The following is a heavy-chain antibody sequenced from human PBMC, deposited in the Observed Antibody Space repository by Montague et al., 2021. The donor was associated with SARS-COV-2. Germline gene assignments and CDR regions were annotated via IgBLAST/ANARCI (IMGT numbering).Heavy chain of an antibody. V-gene: IGHV4-61*02. J-gene: IGHJ2*01. CDR2: IYSSGST. Sequence: TLSLTCSVSGGSINTGGYYWNWIRQSAGKGLEWIGRIYSSGSTNSRPSLKSRVTISLDTSKNQFSLRLSSVTAADTAVYYCARDPGYTSFTRWYFDLWGPGTLVTVSS. CDR1: GGSINTGGYY. CDR3: ARDPGYTSFTRWYFDL. D-gene: IGHD5-18*01.